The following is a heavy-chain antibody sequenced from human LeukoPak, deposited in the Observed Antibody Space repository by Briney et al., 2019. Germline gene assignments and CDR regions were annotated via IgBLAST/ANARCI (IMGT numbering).Heavy chain of an antibody. J-gene: IGHJ4*02. CDR3: EIGIAVAAFDY. D-gene: IGHD6-19*01. CDR2: ISSNGGST. Sequence: QAGGSLRLSCSASGFTFSSYAMHWVRQAPGKGLEYVSAISSNGGSTYYADSVKGRFTISRDNSKNTLYLQMSSLRAEDTAVYYCEIGIAVAAFDYWGRGTLVTVSS. CDR1: GFTFSSYA. V-gene: IGHV3-64D*06.